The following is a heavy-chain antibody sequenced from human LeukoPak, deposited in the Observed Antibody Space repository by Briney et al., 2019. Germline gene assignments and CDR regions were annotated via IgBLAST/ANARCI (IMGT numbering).Heavy chain of an antibody. CDR1: GGSISSYY. V-gene: IGHV4-4*07. D-gene: IGHD6-19*01. CDR2: IYTSGST. CDR3: ARGTLYSGWSYYFDY. Sequence: SETLSLTCTVSGGSISSYYWSWIRQPAGKGLEWIGRIYTSGSTNYNPSLKSRVTMSVDTSKNQFSLKLSSVTAADTAMYYCARGTLYSGWSYYFDYWGQGSQVTVSS. J-gene: IGHJ4*02.